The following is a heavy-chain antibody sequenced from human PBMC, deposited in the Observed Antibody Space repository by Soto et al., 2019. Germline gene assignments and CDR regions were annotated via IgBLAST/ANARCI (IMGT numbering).Heavy chain of an antibody. CDR2: IDHNGVA. Sequence: SETLSLTCGVSGDSISSSKWWTWVRQTPEKGLEWIGKIDHNGVANYNPSLEGQVTISKDNSKNQIFLKVTSVTAADSAVYYCARMNRDYYYYGMDVWGQGATVTVSS. V-gene: IGHV4-4*02. J-gene: IGHJ6*02. CDR3: ARMNRDYYYYGMDV. CDR1: GDSISSSKW.